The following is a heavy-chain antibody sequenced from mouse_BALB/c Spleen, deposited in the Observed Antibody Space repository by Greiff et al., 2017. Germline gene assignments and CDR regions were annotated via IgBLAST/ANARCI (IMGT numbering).Heavy chain of an antibody. V-gene: IGHV1-7*01. Sequence: QVHVKQSGAELAKPGASVKMSCKASGYTFTSYWMHWVKQRPGQGLEWIGYINPSTGYTEYNQKFKDKATLTADKSSSTAYMQLSSLTSEDSAVYYCARSGTDAYWGQGTLVTVSA. CDR3: ARSGTDAY. D-gene: IGHD4-1*01. J-gene: IGHJ3*01. CDR2: INPSTGYT. CDR1: GYTFTSYW.